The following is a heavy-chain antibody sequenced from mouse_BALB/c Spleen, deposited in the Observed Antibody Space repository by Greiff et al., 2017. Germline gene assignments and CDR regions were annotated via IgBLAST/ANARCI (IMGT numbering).Heavy chain of an antibody. Sequence: EVHLVESGGGLVQPGGSRKLSCAASGFTFSSFGMHWVRQAPEKGLEWVAYISSGSSTIYYADTVTGRFTISRDNPKNTLFLQMTSLRSEDTAMYYCARGHCTTVDYWGQGTTLTVSS. CDR1: GFTFSSFG. CDR3: ARGHCTTVDY. V-gene: IGHV5-17*02. D-gene: IGHD1-1*01. CDR2: ISSGSSTI. J-gene: IGHJ2*01.